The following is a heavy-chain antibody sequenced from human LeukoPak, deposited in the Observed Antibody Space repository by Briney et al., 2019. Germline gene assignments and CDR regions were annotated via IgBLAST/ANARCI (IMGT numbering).Heavy chain of an antibody. V-gene: IGHV1-2*02. CDR3: ASGSTMVRGVIIGPPTDYFDY. D-gene: IGHD3-10*01. Sequence: GASVNVSCKASGYTYTGYYMHGLRQSPGQGLEWMGWINPNSGGTNYAQKFEGRVTMTRDTSISTAYMELSRLRPDDTAVYYCASGSTMVRGVIIGPPTDYFDYWGQGTLVTVSS. J-gene: IGHJ4*02. CDR2: INPNSGGT. CDR1: GYTYTGYY.